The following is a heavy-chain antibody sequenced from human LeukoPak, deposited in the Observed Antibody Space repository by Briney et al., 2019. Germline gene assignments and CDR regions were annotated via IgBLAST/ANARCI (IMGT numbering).Heavy chain of an antibody. D-gene: IGHD6-13*01. CDR3: ARGVAVVGTNAFDI. V-gene: IGHV6-1*01. CDR2: TYYRSKWYN. Sequence: SQTLSLTCAISGDNVSSNSAAWNWIRQSPSRGLEWLGRTYYRSKWYNDYAVSVQSRITINPDTSKNQFSLQLNSVTPEDTAVYYCARGVAVVGTNAFDIWGQGTMVTVSS. CDR1: GDNVSSNSAA. J-gene: IGHJ3*02.